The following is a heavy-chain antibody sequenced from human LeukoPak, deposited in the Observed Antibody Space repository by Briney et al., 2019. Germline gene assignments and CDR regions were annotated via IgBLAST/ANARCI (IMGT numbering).Heavy chain of an antibody. V-gene: IGHV1-2*02. D-gene: IGHD5-24*01. J-gene: IGHJ4*02. CDR3: ARDGYRNELDH. CDR2: INPKTGDT. Sequence: ASVKVSCKTSGYSFIAYYIHWVRQAPGQGLEWMGWINPKTGDTRYAQKLRGRVTMTRDTSVSTVHMDLSGLRSDDTAVYFCARDGYRNELDHWGRGTRVTVSS. CDR1: GYSFIAYY.